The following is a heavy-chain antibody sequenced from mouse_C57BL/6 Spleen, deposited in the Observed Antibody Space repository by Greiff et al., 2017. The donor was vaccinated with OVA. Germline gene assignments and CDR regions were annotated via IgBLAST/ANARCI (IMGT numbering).Heavy chain of an antibody. Sequence: EVHLVESGGGLVKPGGSLKLSCAASGFTFSSYAMSWVRQTPEKRLEWVATISDGGSYTYYTDNVKGRFTISRDNAKNNLYLQMSHLKSEDTAMYYCARDSYYYGSSYDYFDYWGQGTTLTVSS. D-gene: IGHD1-1*01. J-gene: IGHJ2*01. V-gene: IGHV5-4*01. CDR1: GFTFSSYA. CDR3: ARDSYYYGSSYDYFDY. CDR2: ISDGGSYT.